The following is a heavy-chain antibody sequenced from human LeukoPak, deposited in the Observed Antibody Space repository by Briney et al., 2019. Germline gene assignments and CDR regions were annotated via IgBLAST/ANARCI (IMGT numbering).Heavy chain of an antibody. D-gene: IGHD3-22*01. V-gene: IGHV1-69*05. CDR3: ASRVFYYDTSGLDY. CDR1: GGTFSNYA. Sequence: GSSVKVSCKASGGTFSNYAITWVRQAPGQGHEWMGGIIPIFGTTNYAQKFQGRITITTDESTSTAYMELSSLRSEDTAVYYCASRVFYYDTSGLDYWGQGTLVTVSS. J-gene: IGHJ4*02. CDR2: IIPIFGTT.